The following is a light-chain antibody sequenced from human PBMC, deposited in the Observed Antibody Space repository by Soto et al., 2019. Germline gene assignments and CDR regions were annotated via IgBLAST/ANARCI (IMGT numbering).Light chain of an antibody. J-gene: IGKJ4*01. Sequence: EVVMTQSPATVSVSPGEGVTISCRASQTISNDLAWYQQKPGQAPRLLIYGASTMATGVPARFSGGGSGTEVTLTISSLQSEDVAFYYCQQNNKWHPVTFGGGTKVEIK. CDR3: QQNNKWHPVT. CDR1: QTISND. V-gene: IGKV3-15*01. CDR2: GAS.